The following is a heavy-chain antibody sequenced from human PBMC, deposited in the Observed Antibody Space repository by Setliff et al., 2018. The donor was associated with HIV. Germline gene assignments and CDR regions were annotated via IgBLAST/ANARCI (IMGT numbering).Heavy chain of an antibody. J-gene: IGHJ4*02. CDR3: ARGGGYDRSGYYPFDY. Sequence: SETLSLTCTVSGYSISSHYWSWIRQPPGKELEWIGYIFSSGSTTYNPSLKSRVTISIDTSKNQFSLKVSSVTAADTAVYYCARGGGYDRSGYYPFDYWGQGTPVTVSS. V-gene: IGHV4-59*11. CDR2: IFSSGST. CDR1: GYSISSHY. D-gene: IGHD3-22*01.